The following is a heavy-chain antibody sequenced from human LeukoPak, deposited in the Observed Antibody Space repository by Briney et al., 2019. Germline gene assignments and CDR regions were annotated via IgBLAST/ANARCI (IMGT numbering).Heavy chain of an antibody. D-gene: IGHD3-16*02. Sequence: GGSLRLSCAASGFTFSSYAMSWVRQAPGKGLEWVSAISGSGGGTYYAVSVKGRFTISRDNSKNTLYLQMNGLRAEDTAVYYCAKSEAYYDYVWGSYRFYWFDPWGQGTLVTVSS. CDR3: AKSEAYYDYVWGSYRFYWFDP. V-gene: IGHV3-23*01. CDR1: GFTFSSYA. CDR2: ISGSGGGT. J-gene: IGHJ5*02.